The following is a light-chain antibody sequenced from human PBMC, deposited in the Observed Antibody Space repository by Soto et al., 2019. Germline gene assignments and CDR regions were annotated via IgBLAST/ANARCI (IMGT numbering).Light chain of an antibody. Sequence: QSVLTQPPSVSAAPGQKVTISCSGSSSNIGNNYVSWYQQLPGTAPKLLIYDNNKRPSGIPDRFSGSKSGTSATLGITGLQTGDEADYYCGTWDSSLSAEVFGTGTKLPS. CDR3: GTWDSSLSAEV. CDR1: SSNIGNNY. J-gene: IGLJ1*01. CDR2: DNN. V-gene: IGLV1-51*01.